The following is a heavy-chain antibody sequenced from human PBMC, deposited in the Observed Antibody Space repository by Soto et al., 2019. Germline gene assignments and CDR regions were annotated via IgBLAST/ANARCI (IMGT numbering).Heavy chain of an antibody. CDR1: GGSFSGYY. Sequence: QVQVQQWGAGLLKPSETLSLTCAVYGGSFSGYYWSWIRQPPGKGLEWIGEINHSGSTNYNPPLKSRATISRDSSKRQFPVKLTAVPAADRAVFYCGRVGEGPYKLEGFGGLNALWGKEPLVT. D-gene: IGHD3-16*01. CDR2: INHSGST. CDR3: GRVGEGPYKLEGFGGLNAL. V-gene: IGHV4-34*01. J-gene: IGHJ4*02.